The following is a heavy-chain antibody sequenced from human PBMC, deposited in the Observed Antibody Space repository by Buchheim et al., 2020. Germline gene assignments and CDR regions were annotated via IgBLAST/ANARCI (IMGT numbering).Heavy chain of an antibody. Sequence: EVQLVESGGGLVKPGGSLRLSCAASGFTFSTYSMNWVRQAPGKGLEWVSFITSRSDSIYYADSVKGRFTISRDNAKHSLYLQMNNLRAEDTAVYYCTRETGYSSSYYSDVPMIFDYWGQGTL. V-gene: IGHV3-21*01. J-gene: IGHJ4*02. CDR2: ITSRSDSI. CDR1: GFTFSTYS. D-gene: IGHD6-13*01. CDR3: TRETGYSSSYYSDVPMIFDY.